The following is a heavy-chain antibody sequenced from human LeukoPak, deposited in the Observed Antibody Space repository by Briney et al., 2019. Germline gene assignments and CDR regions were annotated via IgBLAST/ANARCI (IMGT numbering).Heavy chain of an antibody. J-gene: IGHJ4*02. V-gene: IGHV4-34*01. CDR2: INHSGST. CDR3: ARGLAAAGSPGYYFDY. CDR1: GGSFSGYY. Sequence: PSETLSLTCAVYGGSFSGYYWSWIRQPPGKGLEWIGEINHSGSTNYNPSHKSRVTISVDTSKNQFSLKLSSVTAADTAVYYCARGLAAAGSPGYYFDYWGQGTLVTVSS. D-gene: IGHD6-13*01.